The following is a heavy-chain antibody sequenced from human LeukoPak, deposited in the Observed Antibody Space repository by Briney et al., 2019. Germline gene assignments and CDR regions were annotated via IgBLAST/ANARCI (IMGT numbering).Heavy chain of an antibody. CDR3: ARPLYCSSTSCYTVPWFDP. D-gene: IGHD2-2*02. CDR2: INPNSGGT. CDR1: GYTFTGYY. V-gene: IGHV1-2*02. J-gene: IGHJ5*02. Sequence: ASVKVSCKASGYTFTGYYMHWVRQAPGQGLEWMGWINPNSGGTNYAQKFHGRVTMTRDTSISTAYMELSRLRSDDTAVYYCARPLYCSSTSCYTVPWFDPWGQGTLVTVS.